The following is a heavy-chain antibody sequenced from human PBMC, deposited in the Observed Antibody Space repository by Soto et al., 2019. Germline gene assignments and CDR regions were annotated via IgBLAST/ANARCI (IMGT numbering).Heavy chain of an antibody. CDR2: IYTSGST. CDR1: GGSISSYY. CDR3: ARGLDFYGSGSPDLNGY. V-gene: IGHV4-4*07. Sequence: SETLSLTCTVSGGSISSYYWSWIRQPAGKGLEWIGRIYTSGSTNYNPSLKSRVTMSVDTSKKQFSLKLSSVTSADTAVYYCARGLDFYGSGSPDLNGYWGQGTLVTVSS. J-gene: IGHJ4*02. D-gene: IGHD3-10*01.